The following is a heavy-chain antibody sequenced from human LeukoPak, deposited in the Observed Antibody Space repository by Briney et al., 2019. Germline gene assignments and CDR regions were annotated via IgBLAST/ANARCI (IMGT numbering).Heavy chain of an antibody. CDR3: ARGILGYYYFDL. J-gene: IGHJ2*01. V-gene: IGHV4-34*01. CDR1: GGSFTGYY. CDR2: IHYSGAT. Sequence: SETLSLTCAVSGGSFTGYYWTWVRQPPGKGLEWIGEIHYSGATSYKPSLRSRATISGDTSVNRFSLRLTSVTATDSALYFCARGILGYYYFDLWGRGTLVTVSS. D-gene: IGHD3-3*02.